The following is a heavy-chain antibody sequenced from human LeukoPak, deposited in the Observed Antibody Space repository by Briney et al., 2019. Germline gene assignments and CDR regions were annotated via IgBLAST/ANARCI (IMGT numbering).Heavy chain of an antibody. Sequence: PGGSLRLSCAASGFTFSVYGMHWVRQAPGKGLEWVAFTRYDGTDKYYADSVRGRFTISRDNSKNTLYLQMNSLRAEDTAVYYCAKGKGSSNSCYVFDYWGQGTLVTVSS. CDR3: AKGKGSSNSCYVFDY. D-gene: IGHD2-2*01. CDR2: TRYDGTDK. V-gene: IGHV3-30*02. J-gene: IGHJ4*02. CDR1: GFTFSVYG.